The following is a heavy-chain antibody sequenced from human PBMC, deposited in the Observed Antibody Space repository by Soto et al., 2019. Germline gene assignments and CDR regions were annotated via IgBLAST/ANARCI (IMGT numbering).Heavy chain of an antibody. Sequence: VQMLESGGGLVQPGGPLGRPCAPPGLTFGTFPWPWVRKPQGKGLEWVSTIISTGVSTYYADSAKGRFTISGANSQNTLYLQMNSLRVEDTAVYYCAKGNYGDYGGFDPWGQGTLVTVSS. D-gene: IGHD4-17*01. CDR1: GLTFGTFP. CDR3: AKGNYGDYGGFDP. CDR2: IISTGVST. J-gene: IGHJ5*02. V-gene: IGHV3-23*01.